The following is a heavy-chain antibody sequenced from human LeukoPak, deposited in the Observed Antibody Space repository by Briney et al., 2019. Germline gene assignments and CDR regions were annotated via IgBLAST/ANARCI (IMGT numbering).Heavy chain of an antibody. CDR1: GFTFDDYG. V-gene: IGHV3-20*04. D-gene: IGHD4-11*01. CDR3: AKVASNYDFDY. J-gene: IGHJ4*02. Sequence: GGSLRLSCAASGFTFDDYGMTWVRHTPAKGLECVSGINWNGGSTGYADSVKGRFTISRDNANNSLYLQMNSLRAEDTALYYCAKVASNYDFDYWGQGTLVTVSS. CDR2: INWNGGST.